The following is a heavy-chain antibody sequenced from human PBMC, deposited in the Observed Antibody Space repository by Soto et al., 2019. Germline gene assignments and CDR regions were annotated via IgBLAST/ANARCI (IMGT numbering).Heavy chain of an antibody. D-gene: IGHD3-3*01. Sequence: QVQRGESGGGVAEHGWSLRLSCAPSGCTFSSYGMNGGRQAPGKGMVWVAVIWDDGSIQYYADSVKGRFTISRYNSKHSLYLQMKSLRAGDTAMYYCARDLGIRFLEWTGGDAFHIWGKGIMVTVSS. V-gene: IGHV3-33*08. CDR1: GCTFSSYG. J-gene: IGHJ3*02. CDR3: ARDLGIRFLEWTGGDAFHI. CDR2: IWDDGSIQ.